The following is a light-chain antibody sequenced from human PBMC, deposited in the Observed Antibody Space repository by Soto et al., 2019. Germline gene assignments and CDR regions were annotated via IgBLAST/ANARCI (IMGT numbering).Light chain of an antibody. Sequence: QSALTQPPSASGSPGQSVTISCTGTSSDVGGYNYVSWYQQHPGKATKLMIYGVTKRPSGVPDRFSGSKSGNTASLTVSGLQAEDEADYYCSSYEGSNNWVFGGGTKLTVL. V-gene: IGLV2-8*01. CDR2: GVT. CDR3: SSYEGSNNWV. CDR1: SSDVGGYNY. J-gene: IGLJ3*02.